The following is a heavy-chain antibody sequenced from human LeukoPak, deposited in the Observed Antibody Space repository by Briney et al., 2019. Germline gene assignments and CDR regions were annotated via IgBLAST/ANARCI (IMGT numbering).Heavy chain of an antibody. D-gene: IGHD2-21*02. V-gene: IGHV3-66*01. CDR1: GFTVSNNY. CDR2: INTVGTT. Sequence: GGSLRLSCTASGFTVSNNYMGWVRQAPAKGLEWVSVINTVGTTYYADSVRGRFTISKDNSKNTLYLQMNSLRVEDTAVYYCAGSLAYCGGDCRLGDYWGQGTLVTVSS. J-gene: IGHJ4*02. CDR3: AGSLAYCGGDCRLGDY.